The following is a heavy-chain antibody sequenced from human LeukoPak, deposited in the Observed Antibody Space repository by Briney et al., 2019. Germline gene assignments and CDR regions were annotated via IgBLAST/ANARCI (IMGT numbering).Heavy chain of an antibody. CDR3: AKTDEGIAAAGTSH. D-gene: IGHD6-13*01. CDR1: GFTFSSFG. CDR2: ISYDGSNK. J-gene: IGHJ4*02. V-gene: IGHV3-30*18. Sequence: GGSLRLSCAASGFTFSSFGMHWVRQAPVKGLEWVARISYDGSNKNYRDSVKGRFTISRDNSKNTLYLQMNSLRVEDTAVYYCAKTDEGIAAAGTSHWGQGTLVTVSS.